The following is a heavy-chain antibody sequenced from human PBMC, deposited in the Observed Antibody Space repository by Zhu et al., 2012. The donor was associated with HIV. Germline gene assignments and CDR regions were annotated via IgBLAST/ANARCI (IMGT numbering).Heavy chain of an antibody. CDR1: GGSMSSHY. D-gene: IGHD1-1*01. Sequence: QVQLQESGPQLVKPSETLSLTCTVSGGSMSSHYWNWVRQPPGKGLQWIGYMYSSGSTKYNFSLKSRVATSLDMSKNQFSLTLSSVTTADTAVYYCARSVKGQLVFDSWGQGALVTVSS. CDR2: MYSSGST. J-gene: IGHJ4*02. V-gene: IGHV4-59*11. CDR3: ARSVKGQLVFDS.